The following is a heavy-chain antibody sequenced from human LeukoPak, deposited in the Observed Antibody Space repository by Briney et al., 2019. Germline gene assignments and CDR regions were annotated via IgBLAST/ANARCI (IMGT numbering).Heavy chain of an antibody. CDR2: INHSGST. Sequence: SEILSLTCAVYGGSFSGYYWSWIRQPPGKGLEWIGEINHSGSTNYNPSLKSRVTISVDTSKNQFSLKLTSVTAADTAVYYCATLGEYYDSSGYYYNWGQGTLVTVSS. CDR3: ATLGEYYDSSGYYYN. CDR1: GGSFSGYY. J-gene: IGHJ4*02. D-gene: IGHD3-22*01. V-gene: IGHV4-34*01.